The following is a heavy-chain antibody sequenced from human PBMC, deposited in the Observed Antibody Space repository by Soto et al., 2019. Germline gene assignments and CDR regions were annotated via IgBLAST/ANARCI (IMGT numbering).Heavy chain of an antibody. CDR3: ARSRLVRGVTNYYYYYGMDV. V-gene: IGHV1-46*01. Sequence: ASVKVSCKASGYTFTSCYMHWVRQAPGQGLEWMGIINPSGGSTSYAQKFQGRVTMTRDTSTSTVYMELSSLRSEDTAVYYCARSRLVRGVTNYYYYYGMDVWGQGTTVTVSS. J-gene: IGHJ6*02. CDR2: INPSGGST. CDR1: GYTFTSCY. D-gene: IGHD3-10*01.